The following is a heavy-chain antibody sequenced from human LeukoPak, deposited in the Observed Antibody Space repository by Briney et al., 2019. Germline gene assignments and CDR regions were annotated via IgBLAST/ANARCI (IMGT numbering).Heavy chain of an antibody. CDR3: ARAIVDTAMEHNWFDP. CDR1: GGSISSYY. D-gene: IGHD5-18*01. Sequence: SKTLSLTCTVSGGSISSYYWSWIRQPPGKGLEWIGYIYYSGSTNYNPSLKSRVTISVDTSKNQFSLKLSSVTAADTAVYYCARAIVDTAMEHNWFDPWGQGTLVTVSS. J-gene: IGHJ5*02. V-gene: IGHV4-59*01. CDR2: IYYSGST.